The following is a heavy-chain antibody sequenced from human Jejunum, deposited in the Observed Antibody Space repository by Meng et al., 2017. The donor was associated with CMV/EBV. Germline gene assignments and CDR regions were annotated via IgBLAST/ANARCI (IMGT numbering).Heavy chain of an antibody. V-gene: IGHV4-4*07. Sequence: QVLPQGLGPGLVKSSETLSLTCAVSAGPISGYYWSWMRRQAREGRQWIRRIFNRGSTTYNNSLKSRLIMTVDLDKNQLSLKMSSVTAADTAVYYCSRGSGCAYWFDPWGQGTLVTVSS. CDR2: IFNRGST. CDR3: SRGSGCAYWFDP. D-gene: IGHD3-16*01. J-gene: IGHJ5*02. CDR1: AGPISGYY.